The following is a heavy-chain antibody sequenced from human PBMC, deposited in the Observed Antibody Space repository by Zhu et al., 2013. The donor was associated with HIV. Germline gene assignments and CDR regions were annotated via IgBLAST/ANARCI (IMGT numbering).Heavy chain of an antibody. V-gene: IGHV1-2*02. CDR1: GYTFTGYY. J-gene: IGHJ5*02. CDR3: ARGATWIQLFGDFDWFDP. D-gene: IGHD5-18*01. CDR2: INPNSGGT. Sequence: QVQLVQSGAEVKKPGASVKVSCKASGYTFTGYYMHWVRQAPGQGLEWMGWINPNSGGTNYAQKFQGRVTMTRDTSISTAYMELSRLRSDDTAVYYCARGATWIQLFGDFDWFDPWGQGTLVTVSS.